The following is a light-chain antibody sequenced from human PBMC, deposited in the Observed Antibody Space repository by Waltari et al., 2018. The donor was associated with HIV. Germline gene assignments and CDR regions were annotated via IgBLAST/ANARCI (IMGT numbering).Light chain of an antibody. Sequence: QSVLTQPPPASGTPGQSVTISCSGSGSNIGRNSVSGYQHLPGTTPKLLIYMNNQRPSGVPDRFSGSKSGTSASLAISGLRSGDEADYYCAAWDDSLSGPVFGGGTKVTVL. J-gene: IGLJ3*02. V-gene: IGLV1-47*01. CDR2: MNN. CDR3: AAWDDSLSGPV. CDR1: GSNIGRNS.